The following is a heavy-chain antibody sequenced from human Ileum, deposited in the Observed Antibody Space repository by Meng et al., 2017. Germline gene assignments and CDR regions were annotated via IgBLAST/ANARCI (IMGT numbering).Heavy chain of an antibody. CDR3: ARHGGYSQDF. J-gene: IGHJ4*02. CDR1: SGYISSNTY. V-gene: IGHV4-4*02. Sequence: QVQLQESGPGLVKPSGTLSLPCAVSSGYISSNTYWSWVRQPPGKGLEWIGQISHSGSAYYNPSLKSRVTMSVDKSKSQFSLMLTSVTAADTAIYYCARHGGYSQDFWGQGTLVTVSS. CDR2: ISHSGSA. D-gene: IGHD4-23*01.